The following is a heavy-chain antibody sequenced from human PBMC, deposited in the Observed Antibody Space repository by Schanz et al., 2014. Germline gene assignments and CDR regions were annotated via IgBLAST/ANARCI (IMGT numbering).Heavy chain of an antibody. D-gene: IGHD3-10*01. CDR2: ISRSSSSI. CDR3: ARDSDRATMVRTYNWFDP. Sequence: EVQLVESGGGLVQPGGSLRLCCVASGFTFSSYSMNWVRQAPGKGLEWVSSISRSSSSIYYADSVKGRFTISRDNAKNSLYLQMNSLRDEDTAVYYCARDSDRATMVRTYNWFDPWGQGTLVTVSS. V-gene: IGHV3-21*01. J-gene: IGHJ5*02. CDR1: GFTFSSYS.